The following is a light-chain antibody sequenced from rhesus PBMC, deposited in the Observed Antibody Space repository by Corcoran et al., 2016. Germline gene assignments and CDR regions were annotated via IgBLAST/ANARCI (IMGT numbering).Light chain of an antibody. Sequence: IQMTQSPSSLSASVGDRVTITFRASQGISSYLAWYQQKPGKAPKLLIYAASTCQSGVPSRFSGNGSGTEVTVTISSLQPGDFSTYYCQQHNSYPLTFGRGTKVELK. CDR1: QGISSY. CDR2: AAS. CDR3: QQHNSYPLT. V-gene: IGKV1-25*01. J-gene: IGKJ4*01.